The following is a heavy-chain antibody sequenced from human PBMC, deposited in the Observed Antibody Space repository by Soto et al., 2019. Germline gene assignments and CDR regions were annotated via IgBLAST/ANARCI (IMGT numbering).Heavy chain of an antibody. D-gene: IGHD6-19*01. CDR2: ISSSSSYI. Sequence: PGGSLRLSCAASGFTFSSYSMTWVRQAPGKGLGWVSSISSSSSYIYYADSVKGRFTISRDNAKNSLYLQMNSLRAADTAVYYCARDVAVAGTDFDYWGQGALVTVSS. CDR1: GFTFSSYS. CDR3: ARDVAVAGTDFDY. J-gene: IGHJ4*02. V-gene: IGHV3-21*01.